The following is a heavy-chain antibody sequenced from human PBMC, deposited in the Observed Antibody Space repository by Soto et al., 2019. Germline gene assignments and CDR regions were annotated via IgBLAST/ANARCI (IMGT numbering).Heavy chain of an antibody. J-gene: IGHJ3*02. CDR2: INGDGSDT. V-gene: IGHV3-74*01. CDR3: ARDFGEVGATAVYDI. Sequence: PGGSLRLSCAASAFSFSLYWMHWVRQAPGKGLVWVSRINGDGSDTSYGDSVKGRFTTSRDNAKNTLYLHMNSLGAEDTAVYYCARDFGEVGATAVYDIWGQGTMVTVSS. D-gene: IGHD1-26*01. CDR1: AFSFSLYW.